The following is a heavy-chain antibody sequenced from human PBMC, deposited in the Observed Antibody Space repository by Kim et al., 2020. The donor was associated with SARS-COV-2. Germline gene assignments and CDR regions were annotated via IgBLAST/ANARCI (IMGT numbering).Heavy chain of an antibody. Sequence: KSRVTISVDTSKNQFSLKLSSVTAADTAVYYCARLPGIGYCSSTSCSMDYWGQGTLVTVSS. V-gene: IGHV4-34*01. CDR3: ARLPGIGYCSSTSCSMDY. J-gene: IGHJ4*02. D-gene: IGHD2-2*01.